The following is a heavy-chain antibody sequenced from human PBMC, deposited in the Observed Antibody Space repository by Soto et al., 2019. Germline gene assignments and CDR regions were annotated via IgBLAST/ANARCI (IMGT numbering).Heavy chain of an antibody. CDR3: VRFSIFGVVLLLGGMDV. V-gene: IGHV3-7*01. CDR1: GFTFISYW. CDR2: IKQDGSET. J-gene: IGHJ6*02. D-gene: IGHD3-3*01. Sequence: PGWSLRLSCATSGFTFISYWMTWVRQAPGKGLEWVASIKQDGSETFHVDSVQGRFTISRDNAKKSLYLQMNSLRAEDTAVYYCVRFSIFGVVLLLGGMDVWGQGTTVTVSS.